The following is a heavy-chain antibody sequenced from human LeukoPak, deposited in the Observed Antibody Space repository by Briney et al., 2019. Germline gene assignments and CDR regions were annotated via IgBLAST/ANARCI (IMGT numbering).Heavy chain of an antibody. CDR3: AKVFCSPSSASCYSRGNDAFDN. CDR2: ISVIVGST. CDR1: APTSSSYA. Sequence: PAWAPSAPTSSSYAMGCGPAAPRGGGGWGLGISVIVGSTSYTDSVRGRLPISRDNSKNTLSLKMTSLRPRDPPVYYCAKVFCSPSSASCYSRGNDAFDNWGQGTMVTVSS. V-gene: IGHV3-23*01. J-gene: IGHJ3*02. D-gene: IGHD2-2*02.